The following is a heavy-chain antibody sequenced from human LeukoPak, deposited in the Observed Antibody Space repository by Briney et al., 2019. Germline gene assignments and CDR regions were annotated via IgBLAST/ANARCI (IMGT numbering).Heavy chain of an antibody. V-gene: IGHV3-23*01. J-gene: IGHJ3*02. CDR2: ISGSGGST. CDR1: GFTFSLHA. CDR3: AKGHYDTGTFGAFDI. D-gene: IGHD3-22*01. Sequence: GGSLRLSCEASGFTFSLHAMAWVRQAPGKGLEWVSRISGSGGSTYYADSVKGRFTISRDNSKNTLSLQMNSLRAEDTAVYYCAKGHYDTGTFGAFDIWGQGTMVTVSS.